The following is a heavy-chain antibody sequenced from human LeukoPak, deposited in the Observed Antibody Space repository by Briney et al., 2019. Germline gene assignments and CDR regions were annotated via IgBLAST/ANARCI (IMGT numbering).Heavy chain of an antibody. V-gene: IGHV4-59*01. J-gene: IGHJ6*02. CDR3: ARGWDSGPALYYYYYGTDV. Sequence: TSETLSLTCTVSGGSISSYYWSWIRQPPGKGLEWIGYIYYSGSTNYNPSLKSRVTISVDTSKNQFSLKLSSVTAADTAVYYCARGWDSGPALYYYYYGTDVWGQGTTVTVSS. CDR1: GGSISSYY. D-gene: IGHD5-12*01. CDR2: IYYSGST.